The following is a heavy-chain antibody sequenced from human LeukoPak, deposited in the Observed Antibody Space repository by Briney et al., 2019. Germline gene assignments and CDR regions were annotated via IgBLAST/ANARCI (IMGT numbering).Heavy chain of an antibody. CDR1: GFTFSSYA. J-gene: IGHJ5*02. Sequence: GGSLRLSCAASGFTFSSYAMSWVRQAPGKGLEWVSATGGSGGSTYYADSVKGRFTISRDNSKNTLYLQMNSLRAEDTAVYYCAKAVSPWFGELSGWFDPWGQGTLVTVSS. CDR2: TGGSGGST. CDR3: AKAVSPWFGELSGWFDP. D-gene: IGHD3-10*01. V-gene: IGHV3-23*01.